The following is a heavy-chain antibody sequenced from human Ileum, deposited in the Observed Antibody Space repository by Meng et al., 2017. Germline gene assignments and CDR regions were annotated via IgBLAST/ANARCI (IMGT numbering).Heavy chain of an antibody. CDR3: TRDYPLVMSQYFDL. V-gene: IGHV3-74*01. CDR2: ITSDGSST. J-gene: IGHJ2*01. CDR1: GFTFSNYW. D-gene: IGHD6-13*01. Sequence: GESLKISCAASGFTFSNYWMHWVCQAPGKGLVWVARITSDGSSTDYADSVKGRFTISRDNAKNMLYLQLNSLRAEDTAVYFCTRDYPLVMSQYFDLWGRGTLVTVSS.